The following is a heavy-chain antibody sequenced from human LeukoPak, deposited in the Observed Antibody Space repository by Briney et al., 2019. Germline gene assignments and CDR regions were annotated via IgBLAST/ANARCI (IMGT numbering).Heavy chain of an antibody. CDR3: ARAELYYYYYMDV. CDR1: GGSISSYY. Sequence: PSETLSLTCTVSGGSISSYYWSWIRQPPGKGLEWIGYIYYSGSTNYNPSLKSRVTMSVDTSKNQFSLKLSSVTAADTAAYYCARAELYYYYYMDVWGKGTTVTVSS. J-gene: IGHJ6*03. CDR2: IYYSGST. D-gene: IGHD1-14*01. V-gene: IGHV4-59*01.